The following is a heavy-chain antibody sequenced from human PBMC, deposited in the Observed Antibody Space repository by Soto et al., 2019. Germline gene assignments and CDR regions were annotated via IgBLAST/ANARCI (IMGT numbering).Heavy chain of an antibody. V-gene: IGHV3-15*07. D-gene: IGHD3-22*01. CDR1: GFTFSNAW. CDR2: IKSKTDGGTT. Sequence: EVQLVESGGGLVKPGGSLRLSCAASGFTFSNAWINWVRQAPGKGLEWVGRIKSKTDGGTTDFAAPVKGRFAISRDDSKNMVYLQMNSLKTEDTAVYYCTTDSYMTMIVVRFDYWGQGTLVTVSS. J-gene: IGHJ4*02. CDR3: TTDSYMTMIVVRFDY.